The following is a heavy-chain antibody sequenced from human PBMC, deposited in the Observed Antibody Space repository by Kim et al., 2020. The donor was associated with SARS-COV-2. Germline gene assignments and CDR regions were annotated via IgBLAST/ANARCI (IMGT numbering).Heavy chain of an antibody. Sequence: GGSLRLSCVASGFSFSSHGMHWVRQAPGKGLEWVAVIWYDGTAENYVDSVKGRFTISRDNPKNTLYLQMNTLTTEDTAVYYCARGLAGHYRTNFDCWGQGTLVTVSS. CDR2: IWYDGTAE. CDR1: GFSFSSHG. CDR3: ARGLAGHYRTNFDC. V-gene: IGHV3-33*01. J-gene: IGHJ4*02. D-gene: IGHD3-10*01.